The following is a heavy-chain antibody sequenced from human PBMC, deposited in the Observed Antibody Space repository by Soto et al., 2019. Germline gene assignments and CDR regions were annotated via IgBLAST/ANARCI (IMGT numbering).Heavy chain of an antibody. D-gene: IGHD3-22*01. CDR2: IILVFGTP. Sequence: QVQLVQSGDEVKKPGSSVKVSCKASGGSLSNYGISWVRQAPGQGLEWMGAIILVFGTPNYAQKFQDRVTITADESTTTVYMEGRSLTSEDTAVYACARGDATKIVVTTYYAMDVWGQGTTVTVSS. V-gene: IGHV1-69*12. CDR1: GGSLSNYG. J-gene: IGHJ6*02. CDR3: ARGDATKIVVTTYYAMDV.